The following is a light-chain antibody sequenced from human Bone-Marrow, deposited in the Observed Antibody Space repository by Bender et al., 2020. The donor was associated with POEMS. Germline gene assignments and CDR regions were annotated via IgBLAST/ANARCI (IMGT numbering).Light chain of an antibody. CDR1: SSNIGAHA. Sequence: QSVLTQPPSASGTPGQRVTISCSGGSSNIGAHAVNWYQHLPGTAPKLLIYRNNQRPSGVPDRFSGSKSGSSASLAISGLRSEDEAHYYCAVWDDSLNGWVFGGGTKLTVL. V-gene: IGLV1-44*01. CDR3: AVWDDSLNGWV. J-gene: IGLJ3*02. CDR2: RNN.